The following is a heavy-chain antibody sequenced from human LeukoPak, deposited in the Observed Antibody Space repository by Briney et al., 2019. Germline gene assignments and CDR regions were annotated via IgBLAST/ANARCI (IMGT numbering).Heavy chain of an antibody. V-gene: IGHV1-18*01. CDR3: ARSGPKTPLYYFDY. CDR1: GYTFTSYG. Sequence: ASEKVSCKASGYTFTSYGISWVRQAPGQGLEWMEWISAYNGNTNYAQKLQGRVTMTTDTSTSTAYMELRSLRSDDTAVYYCARSGPKTPLYYFDYWGQGTLVTVSS. D-gene: IGHD6-25*01. CDR2: ISAYNGNT. J-gene: IGHJ4*02.